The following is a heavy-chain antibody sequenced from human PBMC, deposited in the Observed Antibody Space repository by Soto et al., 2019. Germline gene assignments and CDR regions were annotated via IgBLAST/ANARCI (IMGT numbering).Heavy chain of an antibody. CDR1: GFTFSSYA. J-gene: IGHJ4*02. D-gene: IGHD5-12*01. CDR2: ISGSGGST. CDR3: AKDIVATRVYYFDY. Sequence: SGGSLRHSCASSGFTFSSYAMSWVRQAPGKGLEWVSAISGSGGSTYYADSVKGRFTISRDNSKNTLYLQTNSLRAEDTAVYYCAKDIVATRVYYFDYWGQGTLVTVSS. V-gene: IGHV3-23*01.